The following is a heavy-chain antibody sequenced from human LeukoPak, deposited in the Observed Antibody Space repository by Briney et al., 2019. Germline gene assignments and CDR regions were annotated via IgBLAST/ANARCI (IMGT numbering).Heavy chain of an antibody. CDR2: ISYDGSNK. D-gene: IGHD2-15*01. CDR3: AKAGRVVPAFDI. Sequence: GGSLRLSCAASGFTFSSYGMHWVRQAPGKGLEWVAVISYDGSNKYYADSVKGRFTISRDNSKNTLYLQMNSLRAEDTAVYYCAKAGRVVPAFDIWGQGTMVTVSS. V-gene: IGHV3-30*18. J-gene: IGHJ3*02. CDR1: GFTFSSYG.